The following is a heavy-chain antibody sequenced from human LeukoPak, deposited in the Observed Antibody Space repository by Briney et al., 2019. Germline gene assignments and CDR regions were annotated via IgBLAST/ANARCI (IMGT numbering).Heavy chain of an antibody. CDR1: GFTFSDYY. V-gene: IGHV3-11*01. D-gene: IGHD5-24*01. J-gene: IGHJ2*01. CDR2: ITQGNTK. CDR3: ARDVLGDGVSASAAWDI. Sequence: GGSLRLSCAASGFTFSDYYMNWIRQAPGKGLEWISYITQGNTKTYAGDVRGRFTISRDNAKHLLLLQMSNRRAEDTAVYHWARDVLGDGVSASAAWDIGGRGTRVPVPS.